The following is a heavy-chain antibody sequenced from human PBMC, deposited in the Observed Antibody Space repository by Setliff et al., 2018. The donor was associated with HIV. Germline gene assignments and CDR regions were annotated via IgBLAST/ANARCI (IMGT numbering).Heavy chain of an antibody. V-gene: IGHV1-2*02. Sequence: ASVKVSCKASGFTFTGFFIHWVRQAPGQGLEWLGWINPNSGGSSYAQRFQGRVTMTRDTSISTTYMELNRLRSDDTAVYYCARGRYSGSYFLFDSWGQGTQVTVSS. D-gene: IGHD1-26*01. CDR3: ARGRYSGSYFLFDS. J-gene: IGHJ4*02. CDR1: GFTFTGFF. CDR2: INPNSGGS.